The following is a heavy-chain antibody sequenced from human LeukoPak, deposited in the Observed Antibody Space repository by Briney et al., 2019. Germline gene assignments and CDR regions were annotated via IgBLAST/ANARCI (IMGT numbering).Heavy chain of an antibody. D-gene: IGHD4-17*01. J-gene: IGHJ4*02. V-gene: IGHV3-7*01. CDR3: ARAVPTGCDYFDY. CDR2: IKHDGGEK. Sequence: PGGSLRLSCAASGFPFSNYWMSWVRQAPGKGLEWVANIKHDGGEKYYVDSVKGQFTISRDNAKNSLYLQMNSLRAEDTAMYYCARAVPTGCDYFDYWGQGTLVTVSS. CDR1: GFPFSNYW.